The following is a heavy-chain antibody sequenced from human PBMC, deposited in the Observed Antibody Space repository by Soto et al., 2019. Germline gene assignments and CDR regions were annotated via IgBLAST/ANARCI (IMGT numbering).Heavy chain of an antibody. J-gene: IGHJ6*04. Sequence: ASVKVSCKVSGYTLTELSMHWVRQAPGKGLEWMGGFDPEDGETIYAQKFQGRVTMTEDTSTDTAYMELSSLRSEDTAVYYCASSFYDFWSGYYYYYGMAVWGKGTTVTVSS. CDR2: FDPEDGET. D-gene: IGHD3-3*01. CDR3: ASSFYDFWSGYYYYYGMAV. CDR1: GYTLTELS. V-gene: IGHV1-24*01.